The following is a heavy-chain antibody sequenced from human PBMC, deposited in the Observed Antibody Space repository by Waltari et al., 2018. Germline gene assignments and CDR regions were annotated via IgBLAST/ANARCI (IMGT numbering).Heavy chain of an antibody. D-gene: IGHD3-3*01. CDR1: GFTFSSYE. CDR3: ARAPHTDYDFWSGFNCYFDY. J-gene: IGHJ4*02. Sequence: EVQLVESGGGLVQPGGSLRLYCAASGFTFSSYEMNWVRQAPGKGLEWVSYISSSGSTIYYADSLKGRFTISRDNAKNSLYLQMNSLRAEDTAVYYCARAPHTDYDFWSGFNCYFDYWGEGTLVTVSS. V-gene: IGHV3-48*03. CDR2: ISSSGSTI.